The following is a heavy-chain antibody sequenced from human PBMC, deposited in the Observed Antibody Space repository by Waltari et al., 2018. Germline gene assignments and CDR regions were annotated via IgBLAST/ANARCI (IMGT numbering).Heavy chain of an antibody. CDR3: VRDVNDDPRGDY. CDR1: GYTFTAYF. J-gene: IGHJ4*02. Sequence: QVQLVQSGTEVTKPGASVEVSCQAFGYTFTAYFLPWVRQAPGQGLEWMGWRDPKTGDRNSAPGVQGRVTMTRDTSINTAYLKVTSLKSDDTAVYYCVRDVNDDPRGDYWGQGTLVTVSS. CDR2: RDPKTGDR. D-gene: IGHD1-1*01. V-gene: IGHV1-2*02.